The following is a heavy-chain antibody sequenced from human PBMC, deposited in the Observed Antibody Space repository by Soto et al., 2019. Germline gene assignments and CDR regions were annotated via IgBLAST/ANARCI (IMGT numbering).Heavy chain of an antibody. V-gene: IGHV1-3*01. CDR2: INAGNGNT. D-gene: IGHD4-17*01. J-gene: IGHJ1*01. CDR3: ARGGYGDHRLVEYFQH. Sequence: ASVKVSCKASGYTFTSYAMHWVRQAPGQRLEWMGWINAGNGNTKYSQKFQGRVTITRDTSASTAYMELSSLRSEDTAVYYCARGGYGDHRLVEYFQHWGQGTLVTVSS. CDR1: GYTFTSYA.